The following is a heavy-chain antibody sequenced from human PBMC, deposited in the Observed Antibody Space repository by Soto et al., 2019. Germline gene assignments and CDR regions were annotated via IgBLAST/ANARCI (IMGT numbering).Heavy chain of an antibody. Sequence: SVKVSCKASGGTFSSYAISWVRQAPGQGLEWMGGIIPIFGTANYAQKFQGRVTMTTDTSTSTAYMELRSLRSDGTAVYYCARGSHDYGESEFDYWGQGTLVTVSS. D-gene: IGHD4-17*01. CDR3: ARGSHDYGESEFDY. V-gene: IGHV1-69*05. CDR1: GGTFSSYA. CDR2: IIPIFGTA. J-gene: IGHJ4*02.